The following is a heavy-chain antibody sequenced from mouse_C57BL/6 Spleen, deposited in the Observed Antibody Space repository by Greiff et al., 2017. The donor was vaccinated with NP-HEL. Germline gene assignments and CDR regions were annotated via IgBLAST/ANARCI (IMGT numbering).Heavy chain of an antibody. CDR1: GFTFSSYA. CDR3: ASLQLRLPFAY. J-gene: IGHJ3*01. D-gene: IGHD3-2*02. CDR2: ISDGGSYT. V-gene: IGHV5-4*01. Sequence: EVQRVESGGGLVKPGGSLKLSCAASGFTFSSYAMSWVRQTPEKRLEWVATISDGGSYTYYPDNVKGRFTISRDNAKNNLYLQMSHLKSEDTAMYYCASLQLRLPFAYWGQGTLVTVSA.